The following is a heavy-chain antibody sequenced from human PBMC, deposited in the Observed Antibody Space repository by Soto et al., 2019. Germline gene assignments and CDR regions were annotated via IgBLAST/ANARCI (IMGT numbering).Heavy chain of an antibody. J-gene: IGHJ6*02. V-gene: IGHV1-69*12. CDR2: IIPIFGTA. CDR1: GGTFSSYA. Sequence: QVQLVQSGAEVKKPGSSVKVSCKASGGTFSSYAISWVRQAPGQGLEWMGGIIPIFGTANYAQKFQGRVTITADESTSTGYMELSSLRSEDTAVYYCARGDSDCSGGSCYLSYYYGMDVWGQGTTVTVSS. CDR3: ARGDSDCSGGSCYLSYYYGMDV. D-gene: IGHD2-15*01.